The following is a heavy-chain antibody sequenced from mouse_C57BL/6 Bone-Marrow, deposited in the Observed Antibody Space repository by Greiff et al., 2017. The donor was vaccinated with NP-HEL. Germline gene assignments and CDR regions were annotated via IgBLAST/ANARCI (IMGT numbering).Heavy chain of an antibody. D-gene: IGHD1-1*01. Sequence: LVESGAELVRPGASVTLSCKASGYTFTDYEMHWVKQTPVHGLEWIGAIDPETGGTAYNQKFKGKAILTADKSSSTAYMELRSLTSEDSAVYYCTTYYYGSSPFAYWGQGTLVTVSA. J-gene: IGHJ3*01. CDR1: GYTFTDYE. CDR3: TTYYYGSSPFAY. V-gene: IGHV1-15*01. CDR2: IDPETGGT.